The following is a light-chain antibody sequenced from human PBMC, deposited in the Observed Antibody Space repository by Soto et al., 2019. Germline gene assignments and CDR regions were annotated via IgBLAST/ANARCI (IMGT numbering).Light chain of an antibody. Sequence: DIQMTQSHSTLAASLGDRFTIACRASQSISSWLAWYQQKPGNAPKLLIYKASSLESGVPSRFSGSGSGTESTLTISSLQPDDFATDYCQQYNSYPITFGQGTRLEIK. V-gene: IGKV1-5*03. CDR1: QSISSW. CDR2: KAS. CDR3: QQYNSYPIT. J-gene: IGKJ5*01.